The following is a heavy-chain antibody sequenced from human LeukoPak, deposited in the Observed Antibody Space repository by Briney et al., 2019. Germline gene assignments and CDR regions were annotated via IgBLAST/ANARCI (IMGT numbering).Heavy chain of an antibody. CDR2: IYYTGST. D-gene: IGHD1-14*01. CDR3: ALVLTTSPGYFMDV. Sequence: KPSETLSLTCTVSGGSISSSSYYWGWIRQPPGKGLERIGTIYYTGSTYYNPSLKSRVTISVDTSKNQFSLKLSSVTAADTAVYYCALVLTTSPGYFMDVWGKGTTVTVSS. CDR1: GGSISSSSYY. J-gene: IGHJ6*03. V-gene: IGHV4-39*01.